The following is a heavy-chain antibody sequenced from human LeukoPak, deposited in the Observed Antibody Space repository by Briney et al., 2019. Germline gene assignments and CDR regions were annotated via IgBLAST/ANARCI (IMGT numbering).Heavy chain of an antibody. Sequence: VGSLRLSCVASGFSLSGYWMYWVRQAPGKGLMYISRNNGDGSTTNYADVVKGRFTMSRDNVKNTLYLQMNSLRVEDTAVYYCARDPRNVGLAPWGQGPLVTVSS. CDR1: GFSLSGYW. J-gene: IGHJ5*02. D-gene: IGHD2-15*01. CDR2: NNGDGSTT. V-gene: IGHV3-74*01. CDR3: ARDPRNVGLAP.